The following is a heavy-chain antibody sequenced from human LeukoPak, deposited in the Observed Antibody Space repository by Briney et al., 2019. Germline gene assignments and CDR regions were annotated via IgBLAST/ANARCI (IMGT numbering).Heavy chain of an antibody. CDR3: ARHRDEMVVDMGASFDY. D-gene: IGHD3-22*01. J-gene: IGHJ4*02. CDR1: GGSISSGGYY. V-gene: IGHV4-31*03. CDR2: IYYSGST. Sequence: MSSQTLSLTCTVSGGSISSGGYYWSWIRQHPGKGLEWIGYIYYSGSTYYNPSLKSRVTISVDTSKNQFSLKLSSVTAADTAVYYCARHRDEMVVDMGASFDYWGQGTLVTV.